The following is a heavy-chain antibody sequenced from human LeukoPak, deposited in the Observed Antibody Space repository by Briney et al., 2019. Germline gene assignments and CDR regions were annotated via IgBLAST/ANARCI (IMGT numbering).Heavy chain of an antibody. CDR1: GFTFSSYG. CDR3: AKARSGSIPSSYVDY. Sequence: GGSLRLSCAASGFTFSSYGMHWVRQAPGKGLEWVAVISYDGSNKYYADSVKGRSTISRDNSKNTLYLQMNSLRAEDTAVYYCAKARSGSIPSSYVDYWGQGTLVTVSS. D-gene: IGHD3-10*01. V-gene: IGHV3-30*18. J-gene: IGHJ4*02. CDR2: ISYDGSNK.